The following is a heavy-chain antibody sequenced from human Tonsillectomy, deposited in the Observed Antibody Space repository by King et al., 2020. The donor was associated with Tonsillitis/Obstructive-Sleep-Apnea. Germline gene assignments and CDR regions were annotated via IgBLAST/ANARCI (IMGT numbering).Heavy chain of an antibody. Sequence: VQLVESGGGVVQPGRSLRLSCAASGFTFSSYAMHWVRQAPGKGLEWVAVISYDGSNKYYADSVKGRFTISRDNSKNTLYLQMNSLRAEDTAVYYCARESGWPMIDAFDIWGQGTMVTVSS. D-gene: IGHD3-22*01. V-gene: IGHV3-30*01. CDR1: GFTFSSYA. CDR2: ISYDGSNK. J-gene: IGHJ3*02. CDR3: ARESGWPMIDAFDI.